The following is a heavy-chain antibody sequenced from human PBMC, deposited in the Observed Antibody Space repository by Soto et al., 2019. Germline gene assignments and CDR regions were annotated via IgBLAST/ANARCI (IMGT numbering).Heavy chain of an antibody. CDR1: GGSISSSNW. D-gene: IGHD3-9*01. V-gene: IGHV4-4*02. Sequence: SETLSLTYAVSGGSISSSNWWSWARQPPGKGLEWIGEIYHSGSTNYNPSLKSRVTISVDKSKNQFSLKLSSVTAADTAVYYCAREPTLTGYYSYNWFDPWGQGTLVTVSS. CDR2: IYHSGST. CDR3: AREPTLTGYYSYNWFDP. J-gene: IGHJ5*02.